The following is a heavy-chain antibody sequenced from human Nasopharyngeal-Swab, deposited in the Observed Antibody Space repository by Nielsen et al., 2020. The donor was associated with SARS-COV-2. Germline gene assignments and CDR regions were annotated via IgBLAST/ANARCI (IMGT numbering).Heavy chain of an antibody. CDR3: AKRESTAIAYYFDY. Sequence: GGSLRLSCAASGFTFSSFAMSWVRQAPGKGLEWVSIISGSGDTTYYADSVKDRFTISRDNSKNTLYLQTNSLRVEDTAVYYCAKRESTAIAYYFDYWGQGTLVTVSS. V-gene: IGHV3-23*01. CDR1: GFTFSSFA. D-gene: IGHD2-21*01. CDR2: ISGSGDTT. J-gene: IGHJ4*02.